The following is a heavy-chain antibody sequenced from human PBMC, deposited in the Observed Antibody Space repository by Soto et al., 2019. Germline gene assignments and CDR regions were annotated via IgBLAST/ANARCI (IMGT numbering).Heavy chain of an antibody. V-gene: IGHV4-39*01. D-gene: IGHD3-16*02. CDR1: GGSISSSSYY. J-gene: IGHJ4*02. CDR2: IYYSGST. CDR3: ARNWGSYHD. Sequence: SETLSLTCTVSGGSISSSSYYWGWIRQPPGKGLEWIGSIYYSGSTYYNPSLKSRVTISVDTSKNQFSLKLSSVTAADTAVYYCARNWGSYHDWGQGTLVTVSS.